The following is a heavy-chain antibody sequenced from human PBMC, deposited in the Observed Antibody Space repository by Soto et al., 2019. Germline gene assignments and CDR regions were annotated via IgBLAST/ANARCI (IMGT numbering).Heavy chain of an antibody. V-gene: IGHV1-46*01. Sequence: ASVKVSCKASGYTFTSYYMHWVRQAPGQGLEWMGIINPSGGSTSYSQKFQGRVTMTRDTSTNTVYMELSSLRSEDTAVYYCASQIMSNAFDYWGQGTLVTVSS. CDR1: GYTFTSYY. D-gene: IGHD3-16*01. CDR2: INPSGGST. J-gene: IGHJ4*02. CDR3: ASQIMSNAFDY.